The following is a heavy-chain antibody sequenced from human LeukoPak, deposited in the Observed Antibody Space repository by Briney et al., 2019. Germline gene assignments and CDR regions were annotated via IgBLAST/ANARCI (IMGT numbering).Heavy chain of an antibody. CDR1: GFTFSSYA. Sequence: GGSLRLSCAASGFTFSSYAMSWVRQAPGKGLEWVSAISGSGGSTYYADSVKGRFTISRDNSKNTLYLQVNSLRAEDTAVYYCASPPGYSSGWYEGPEYFQHWGQGTLVTVSS. D-gene: IGHD6-19*01. V-gene: IGHV3-23*01. J-gene: IGHJ1*01. CDR2: ISGSGGST. CDR3: ASPPGYSSGWYEGPEYFQH.